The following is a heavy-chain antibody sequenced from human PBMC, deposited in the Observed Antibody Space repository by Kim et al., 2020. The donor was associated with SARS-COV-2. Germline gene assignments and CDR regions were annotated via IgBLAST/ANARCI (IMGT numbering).Heavy chain of an antibody. CDR3: AKDHPSSDWPTFDS. Sequence: GGSLRLSCAASGFTFSRYAMSWVRQAPGKGPEWIAAVNNGGNAYYANFARGRFTVSRDNSRNTLDLQMNSLTAEDTALYFCAKDHPSSDWPTFDSWGQGTLVTVSS. D-gene: IGHD2-21*02. V-gene: IGHV3-23*01. CDR1: GFTFSRYA. J-gene: IGHJ4*02. CDR2: VNNGGNA.